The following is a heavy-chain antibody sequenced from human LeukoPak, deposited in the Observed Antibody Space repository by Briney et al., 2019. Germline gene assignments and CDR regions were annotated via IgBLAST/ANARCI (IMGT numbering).Heavy chain of an antibody. Sequence: PSETLSLTCAVSGGSISSGGYSWSWIRQPPGKGLEWIGYIYHSGSTYYNPSLKSRVTISVDRSKNQFSLKLSSVTAADTAVYYCARVIRNSYGYEADYWGQGTLVTVSS. D-gene: IGHD5-18*01. J-gene: IGHJ4*02. V-gene: IGHV4-30-2*01. CDR2: IYHSGST. CDR1: GGSISSGGYS. CDR3: ARVIRNSYGYEADY.